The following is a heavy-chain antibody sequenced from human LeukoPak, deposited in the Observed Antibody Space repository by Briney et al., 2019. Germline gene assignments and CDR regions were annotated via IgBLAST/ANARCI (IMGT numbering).Heavy chain of an antibody. CDR2: INQDGSEK. CDR1: AFTFYSYW. Sequence: GGSLRLSCAASAFTFYSYWMSWVRQAPGKGLEWVANINQDGSEKYYVESVKGRFTISRDNAENSLYLQMNSLRAEDTAVYYCASWAITFGGADWGQGALVTVSS. D-gene: IGHD3-16*01. CDR3: ASWAITFGGAD. V-gene: IGHV3-7*01. J-gene: IGHJ4*02.